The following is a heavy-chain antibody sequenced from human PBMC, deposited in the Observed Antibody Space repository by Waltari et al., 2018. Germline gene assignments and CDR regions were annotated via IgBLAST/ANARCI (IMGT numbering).Heavy chain of an antibody. V-gene: IGHV4-59*01. Sequence: QVQLQESGPGLVKPSETLSLTCTVSGGFHHAYCWSWIRQPPGKGLEWIGYMHSTGSADYNPSLKSRVTVSIDTSNKEFSLKLSSVAATDSAVYYCARGASNSGFSFASWGQGTLVTVSS. J-gene: IGHJ4*02. CDR2: MHSTGSA. D-gene: IGHD5-12*01. CDR1: GGFHHAYC. CDR3: ARGASNSGFSFAS.